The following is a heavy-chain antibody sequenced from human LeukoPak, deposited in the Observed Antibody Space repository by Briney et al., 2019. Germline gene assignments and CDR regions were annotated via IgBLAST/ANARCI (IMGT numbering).Heavy chain of an antibody. CDR2: INPNSGDT. J-gene: IGHJ5*02. Sequence: ASVKVSCKTSGYSFTDCYMHWVRQAPGQGLEWMGWINPNSGDTSSAQKFQGRVTMTRDTSITTVYMEVSWLTSDDTAIYYCARADRLHGGPYLIGPWGQGTLVTVSS. CDR1: GYSFTDCY. V-gene: IGHV1-2*02. CDR3: ARADRLHGGPYLIGP. D-gene: IGHD2-21*01.